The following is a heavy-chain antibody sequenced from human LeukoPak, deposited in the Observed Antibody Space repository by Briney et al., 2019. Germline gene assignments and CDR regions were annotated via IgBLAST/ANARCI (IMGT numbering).Heavy chain of an antibody. D-gene: IGHD6-19*01. CDR3: AGDRNSDWYSPLDY. CDR2: ITATGDTA. V-gene: IGHV3-23*01. J-gene: IGHJ4*02. Sequence: PGGSLRLSCVAAGFTFTKCATSWIRQAPGKWLEWVAIITATGDTAYYADSVKGRFTISRDNSRNTVYMQMDSLRAEDTAIYYCAGDRNSDWYSPLDYWGQGSQVTVSP. CDR1: GFTFTKCA.